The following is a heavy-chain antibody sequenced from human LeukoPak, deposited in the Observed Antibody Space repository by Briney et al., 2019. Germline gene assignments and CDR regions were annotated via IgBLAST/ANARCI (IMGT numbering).Heavy chain of an antibody. CDR1: GGSISSSSYY. J-gene: IGHJ4*02. CDR3: ARINSGFLDY. D-gene: IGHD3-22*01. V-gene: IGHV4-39*01. Sequence: PSETLSLTCTVSGGSISSSSYYWGWIRQPPGKGLEWIGSIYYSGSTYYNPSLKSRVTISVDTSKNQFSLKLSSVTAADTAVYYCARINSGFLDYWGQGTLVTVSS. CDR2: IYYSGST.